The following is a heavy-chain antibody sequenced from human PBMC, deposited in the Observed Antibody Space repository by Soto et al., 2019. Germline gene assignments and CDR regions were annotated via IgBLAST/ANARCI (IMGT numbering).Heavy chain of an antibody. CDR1: GGTFSSYT. D-gene: IGHD3-9*01. J-gene: IGHJ4*02. V-gene: IGHV1-69*02. CDR2: IIPILGIA. Sequence: SVKVSWKASGGTFSSYTISWVRQAPGQGLEWMGRIIPILGIANYAQKFQGRVTITADKSTSTAYMELSSLRSEDTAVYYCARGGYDILTGYFDYWGQGTLVTVDS. CDR3: ARGGYDILTGYFDY.